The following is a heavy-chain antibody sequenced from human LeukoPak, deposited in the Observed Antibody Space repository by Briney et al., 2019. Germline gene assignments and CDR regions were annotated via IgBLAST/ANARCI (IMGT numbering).Heavy chain of an antibody. Sequence: GGSLRLSCAASGFTFSSYGMNWVRQAPGEGLEWVSSISSSSSYIYYADSVKGRFTISRDNAKNSLYLQMNSLRAEDTAVYYCARDPTTYYYDSSGYPTEFDYWGQGTLVTVSS. D-gene: IGHD3-22*01. CDR2: ISSSSSYI. J-gene: IGHJ4*02. CDR3: ARDPTTYYYDSSGYPTEFDY. V-gene: IGHV3-21*01. CDR1: GFTFSSYG.